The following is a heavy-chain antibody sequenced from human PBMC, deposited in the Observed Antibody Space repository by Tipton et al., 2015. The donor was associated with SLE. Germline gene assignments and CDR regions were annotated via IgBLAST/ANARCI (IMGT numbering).Heavy chain of an antibody. CDR3: ARDQEVSSGENRFDP. CDR2: MHYSGRS. V-gene: IGHV4-59*01. J-gene: IGHJ5*02. CDR1: GGSFTSNY. D-gene: IGHD2/OR15-2a*01. Sequence: TLSLTCTVSGGSFTSNYWSWIRQPPGKGLEWIGCMHYSGRSAYNDSLRSRVTILVDTSRQQISLKLTSVTAADTAIYYCARDQEVSSGENRFDPWGQGTLISVSS.